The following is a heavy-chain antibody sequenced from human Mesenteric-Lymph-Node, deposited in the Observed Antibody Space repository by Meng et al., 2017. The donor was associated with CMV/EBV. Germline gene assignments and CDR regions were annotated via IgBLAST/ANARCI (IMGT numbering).Heavy chain of an antibody. D-gene: IGHD2-2*01. CDR1: GFTFSSYA. CDR3: AKGRHGYCSSTRCLSPDY. CDR2: ISGSGSGT. V-gene: IGHV3-23*01. J-gene: IGHJ4*02. Sequence: GESLKISCVASGFTFSSYAMNWVRQAPGKGLEWVSGISGSGSGTYYADSVKGRFTISRDNSKNTLYLQMNSLRAEDTAVYYCAKGRHGYCSSTRCLSPDYWGQGTLVTVSS.